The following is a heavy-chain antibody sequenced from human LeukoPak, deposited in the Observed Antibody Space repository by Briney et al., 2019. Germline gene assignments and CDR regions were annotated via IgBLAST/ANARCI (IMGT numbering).Heavy chain of an antibody. Sequence: TGGSLRLSCVASGFTFSNYNMNWVRQAPGKGLEWVSSISSSSSSTYYADSVKGRFTISRDNSKNTLYLQMNSLRAEDTAVYYCAAHTRDGYADYWGQGTLVTVSS. CDR3: AAHTRDGYADY. D-gene: IGHD5-24*01. CDR1: GFTFSNYN. V-gene: IGHV3-21*01. CDR2: ISSSSSST. J-gene: IGHJ4*02.